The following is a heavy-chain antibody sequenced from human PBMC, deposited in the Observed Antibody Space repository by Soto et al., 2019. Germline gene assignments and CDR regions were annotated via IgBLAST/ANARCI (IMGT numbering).Heavy chain of an antibody. CDR1: GGSISSAGYY. CDR3: ASEEPATYYFEY. CDR2: IYHSGST. J-gene: IGHJ4*02. Sequence: SETLSLTCTVSGGSISSAGYYWSWIRQHPGRDLEWIGYIYHSGSTYYNPSLKSRVTISLDTSKNQFSLRLSSVTAADTALYYCASEEPATYYFEYWGQGFLVTVS. V-gene: IGHV4-31*03. D-gene: IGHD1-26*01.